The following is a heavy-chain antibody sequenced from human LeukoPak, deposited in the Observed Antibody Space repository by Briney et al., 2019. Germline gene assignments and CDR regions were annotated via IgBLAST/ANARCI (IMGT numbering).Heavy chain of an antibody. Sequence: SETLSLTCAVYGGSFSGYYWSWIRQPPGKGLEWIGEINHSGSTNYNPSLKSRVTISVDTSKNQFSLKLSSVTAADTAVYYCARDAGGSYSGPQYFQHWGQGTLVTVSS. CDR1: GGSFSGYY. J-gene: IGHJ1*01. D-gene: IGHD1-26*01. CDR2: INHSGST. CDR3: ARDAGGSYSGPQYFQH. V-gene: IGHV4-34*01.